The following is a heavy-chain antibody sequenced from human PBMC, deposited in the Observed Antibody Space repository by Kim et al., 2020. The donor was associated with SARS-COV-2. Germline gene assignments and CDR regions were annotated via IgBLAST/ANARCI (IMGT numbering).Heavy chain of an antibody. J-gene: IGHJ4*02. D-gene: IGHD5-12*01. CDR1: GYTFTGYY. CDR3: ARVTDIVATTDY. CDR2: INPNSGGT. V-gene: IGHV1-2*02. Sequence: ASVKVSCKASGYTFTGYYMHWVRQAPGQGLEGMGWINPNSGGTNYAQKFQGRVTMTRDTSISTAYIELSRLRSDDTAVYYCARVTDIVATTDYWGQGTLVTVSS.